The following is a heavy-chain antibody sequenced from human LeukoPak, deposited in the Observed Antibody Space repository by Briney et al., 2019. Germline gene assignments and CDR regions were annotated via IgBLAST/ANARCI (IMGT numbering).Heavy chain of an antibody. J-gene: IGHJ4*02. CDR3: ARGSLYGYSYFDN. D-gene: IGHD5-18*01. CDR1: GFTFSSYA. Sequence: GGSLRLSCAASGFTFSSYAMSWVRQAPGKGLEWVSAISGSGGSTYYADSVKGRFTISRDNSKNTLYLQMNSLRAEDTAVYYCARGSLYGYSYFDNWGQGTLVTVSS. V-gene: IGHV3-23*01. CDR2: ISGSGGST.